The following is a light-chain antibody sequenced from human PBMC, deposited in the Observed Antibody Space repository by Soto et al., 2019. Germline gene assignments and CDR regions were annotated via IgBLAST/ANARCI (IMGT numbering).Light chain of an antibody. CDR1: QSVSSSY. CDR2: GAS. Sequence: EIVLTQSPGTLSLSPGERATLSCRASQSVSSSYLAWYQQKPGQAPRLLIYGASSRATGIPDRFSGSGSGTDFTLNISRLEPEDFAVYYCQQYGSSPYTFGQGTKLEIQ. V-gene: IGKV3-20*01. CDR3: QQYGSSPYT. J-gene: IGKJ2*01.